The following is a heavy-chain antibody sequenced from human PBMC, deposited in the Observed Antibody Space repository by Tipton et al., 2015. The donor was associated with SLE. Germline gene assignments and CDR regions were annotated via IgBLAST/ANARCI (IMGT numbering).Heavy chain of an antibody. CDR2: IIPILGIA. V-gene: IGHV1-69*09. CDR1: GGTFSSYT. J-gene: IGHJ4*02. CDR3: ARGIAAAGTQYYLDY. D-gene: IGHD6-13*01. Sequence: QVQLVQSGAEVKKPGSSVKVSCKASGGTFSSYTISWVRQAPGQGLEWMGRIIPILGIANYAQKFQGRVTITADKSTSTAYMELSSLRSEDTAVYYCARGIAAAGTQYYLDYWGQGTLVTVSS.